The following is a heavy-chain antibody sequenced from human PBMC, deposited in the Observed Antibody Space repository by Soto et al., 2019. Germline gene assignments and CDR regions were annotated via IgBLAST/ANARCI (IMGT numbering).Heavy chain of an antibody. CDR2: TYNSVST. CDR3: ARDPAP. V-gene: IGHV4-31*03. Sequence: SETLSLTCTVSGGSISRGDYYWSWIRQNPGKGLELIGYTYNSVSTYYNPSLKSRVTISVDTSKNQFSLKLTSVTAADTAVYYCARDPAPWGQGTLVTVSS. CDR1: GGSISRGDYY. J-gene: IGHJ5*02.